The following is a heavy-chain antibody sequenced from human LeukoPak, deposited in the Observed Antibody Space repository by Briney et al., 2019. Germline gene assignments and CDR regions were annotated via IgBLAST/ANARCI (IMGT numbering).Heavy chain of an antibody. D-gene: IGHD6-13*01. CDR1: GYTFTGYY. CDR3: ARGGAAAGTRRGNWFDP. CDR2: INPNSGGT. J-gene: IGHJ5*02. V-gene: IGHV1-2*02. Sequence: ASVKVSCKAPGYTFTGYYMHWVRQAPGQGLEWMGWINPNSGGTNYAQKFQGRVTMTRDTSISTAYMELSRLRSDDTAVYYCARGGAAAGTRRGNWFDPWGQGTLVTVSS.